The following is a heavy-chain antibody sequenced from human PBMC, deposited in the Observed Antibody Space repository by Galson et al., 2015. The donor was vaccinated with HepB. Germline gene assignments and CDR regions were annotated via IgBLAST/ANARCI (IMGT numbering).Heavy chain of an antibody. D-gene: IGHD1-26*01. CDR2: ISSSSSTI. Sequence: SLRLSCAASGFTFSSYSMNWVRQAPGKGLEWVSYISSSSSTIYYADSVKGRFTISRDNAKNSLYLQMNSLRAEDTAVYYCARVRLAGTWELHDGDFDYWGQGTLVTVSS. V-gene: IGHV3-48*04. J-gene: IGHJ4*02. CDR1: GFTFSSYS. CDR3: ARVRLAGTWELHDGDFDY.